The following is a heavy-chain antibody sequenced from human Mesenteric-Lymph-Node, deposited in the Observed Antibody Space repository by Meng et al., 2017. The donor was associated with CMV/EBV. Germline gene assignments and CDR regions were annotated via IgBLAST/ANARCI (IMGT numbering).Heavy chain of an antibody. CDR2: IYSGGST. V-gene: IGHV3-53*05. D-gene: IGHD3-3*01. CDR1: GFTVRNNY. CDR3: ARSDYDFWSGNIYYYYYGMDV. Sequence: ETLSLTCAASGFTVRNNYMSWVRQAPGKGLEWVSVIYSGGSTYYADSVKGRFTISRDNSKNTLYLQMNSLRAEDTAVYYCARSDYDFWSGNIYYYYYGMDVWGQGTTVTVSS. J-gene: IGHJ6*02.